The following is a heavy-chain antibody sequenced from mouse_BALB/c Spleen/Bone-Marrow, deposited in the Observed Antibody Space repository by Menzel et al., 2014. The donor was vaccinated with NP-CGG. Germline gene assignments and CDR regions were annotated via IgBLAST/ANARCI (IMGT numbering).Heavy chain of an antibody. CDR3: ARPGRYDGAWFAY. CDR1: GYSFTVYT. CDR2: INPYNGGT. D-gene: IGHD2-14*01. V-gene: IGHV1-18*01. Sequence: VQLQQSGPELVKPGASMKISCKASGYSFTVYTMNWVRQSHGKNLEWIGLINPYNGGTIYNQKFKGKATLTVDKLSSTAYMELLSLTSEDSAVYYCARPGRYDGAWFAYWGQGTLVTVSA. J-gene: IGHJ3*01.